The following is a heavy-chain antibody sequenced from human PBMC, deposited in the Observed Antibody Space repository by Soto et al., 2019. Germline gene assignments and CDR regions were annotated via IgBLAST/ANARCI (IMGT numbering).Heavy chain of an antibody. J-gene: IGHJ5*02. CDR3: ARHDIVVVVAATRGWFDP. D-gene: IGHD2-15*01. CDR2: IDPSDSYT. V-gene: IGHV5-10-1*01. Sequence: GESLKISCKGSGYSFTSYWISWVRQMPGKGLEWMGRIDPSDSYTNYSPSFQGHDTISADKSISTAYLQWSSLKASDTAMYYCARHDIVVVVAATRGWFDPWGQGTLVTVSS. CDR1: GYSFTSYW.